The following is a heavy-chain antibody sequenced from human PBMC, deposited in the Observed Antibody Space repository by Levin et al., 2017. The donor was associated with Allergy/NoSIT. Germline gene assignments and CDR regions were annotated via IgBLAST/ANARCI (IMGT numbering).Heavy chain of an antibody. V-gene: IGHV5-51*01. CDR3: ARRGTRDYYYYMDV. J-gene: IGHJ6*03. Sequence: EASVKVSCQGSGYSFTSYWIGWVRQMPGKGLELMGIIYPGDSDTRYSPSFQGQVTISADKSISTAYLQWSSLKASDTAIYYCARRGTRDYYYYMDVWGKGTTVTVSS. CDR2: IYPGDSDT. D-gene: IGHD1-1*01. CDR1: GYSFTSYW.